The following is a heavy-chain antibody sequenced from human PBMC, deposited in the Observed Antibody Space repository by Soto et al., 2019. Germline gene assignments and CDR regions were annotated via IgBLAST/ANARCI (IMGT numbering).Heavy chain of an antibody. J-gene: IGHJ3*02. CDR3: AKGGTYLEAFEI. D-gene: IGHD3-16*01. CDR2: ISGRGGNT. CDR1: GFTFSSYA. V-gene: IGHV3-23*01. Sequence: GGSLRLSCAASGFTFSSYAMSWVRQAPGKGLEWVSGISGRGGNTYHADSVKGRFTISRDNSKNTLYLQMNSLRADDTAVYYCAKGGTYLEAFEIRGQGTVVTVSS.